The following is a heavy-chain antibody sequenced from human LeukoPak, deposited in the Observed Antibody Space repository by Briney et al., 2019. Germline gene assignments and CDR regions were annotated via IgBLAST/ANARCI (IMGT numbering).Heavy chain of an antibody. CDR3: AKSEFPSGVYYFDS. CDR1: GFTFSSYG. V-gene: IGHV3-23*01. D-gene: IGHD7-27*01. CDR2: ISVSGGTT. Sequence: PGGSLRLSCAASGFTFSSYGMGWVRQAPGKGLEWVSVISVSGGTTYYADSVKGRFTISRDKSKNTLYLQMNSLRAEDTAVYYCAKSEFPSGVYYFDSWGQGTLVTVSS. J-gene: IGHJ4*02.